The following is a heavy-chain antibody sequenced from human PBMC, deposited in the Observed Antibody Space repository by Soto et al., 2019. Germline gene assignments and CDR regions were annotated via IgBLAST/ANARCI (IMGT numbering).Heavy chain of an antibody. CDR3: AGGMAGLDV. CDR2: INSDGSHT. Sequence: DVQLVESGGGVVQPGGSLRLSCAASGLSFNIYWMHWVRQVPGKGRVWLARINSDGSHTIYVDSVKGRFTISRDNAKNRVFLQMDSLRDEDTGVYYCAGGMAGLDVWGQGTTVTVSS. CDR1: GLSFNIYW. V-gene: IGHV3-74*01. J-gene: IGHJ6*02.